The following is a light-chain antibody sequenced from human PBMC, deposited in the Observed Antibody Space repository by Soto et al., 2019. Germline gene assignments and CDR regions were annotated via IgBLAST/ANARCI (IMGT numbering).Light chain of an antibody. CDR3: QQYYSYPPWT. CDR1: QTISSW. CDR2: KAS. Sequence: DIQMTQSPSTLSGSVGDRVTITCRASQTISSWLAWYQQKPGKAPKLLIYKASTLKSGVPSRFSGSGSGTEFTLTISSLQPDDFATYYCQQYYSYPPWTVGQGTKVDIK. J-gene: IGKJ1*01. V-gene: IGKV1-5*03.